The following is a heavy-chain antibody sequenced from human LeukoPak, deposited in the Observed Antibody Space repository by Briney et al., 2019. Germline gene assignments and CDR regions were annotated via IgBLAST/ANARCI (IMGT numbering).Heavy chain of an antibody. CDR1: GGSISSGFYY. CDR2: INHSGST. J-gene: IGHJ4*02. D-gene: IGHD3-10*01. CDR3: ARGRYWGRITMVRGVIFDY. Sequence: SETLSLTCTVSGGSISSGFYYWSWIRQPPGEGLEWIGEINHSGSTNYNPSLKSRVTISVDTSKNQFSLKLSSVTAADTAVYYCARGRYWGRITMVRGVIFDYWGQGTLVTVSS. V-gene: IGHV4-39*07.